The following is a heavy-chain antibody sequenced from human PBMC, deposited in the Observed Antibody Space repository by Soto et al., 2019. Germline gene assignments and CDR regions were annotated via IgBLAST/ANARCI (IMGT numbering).Heavy chain of an antibody. CDR1: GHSFSNYW. D-gene: IGHD6-19*01. CDR3: ARHGLAVAMYYGMDV. J-gene: IGHJ6*02. V-gene: IGHV5-51*01. Sequence: PGESLKISCKGSGHSFSNYWIGWVRQMPGKGLEWMGIIYPDDSDTRYRPSFQGQVTISADKSISTAYLQWSSLTASDTAIYYCARHGLAVAMYYGMDVWGQGTTVTVSS. CDR2: IYPDDSDT.